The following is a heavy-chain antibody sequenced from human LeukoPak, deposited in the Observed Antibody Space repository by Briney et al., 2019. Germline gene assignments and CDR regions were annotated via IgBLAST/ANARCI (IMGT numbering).Heavy chain of an antibody. CDR3: ARYCGGDCSALSLDY. V-gene: IGHV1-46*01. Sequence: ASVKVSCKASGYTFTSYYMHWVRQAPGQGLEWMGIINPSGGSTSHAQKFQGRVTMTRDTSTSTVYMELSSLRSEDTAVYYCARYCGGDCSALSLDYWGQGTLVTVSS. J-gene: IGHJ4*02. D-gene: IGHD2-21*02. CDR2: INPSGGST. CDR1: GYTFTSYY.